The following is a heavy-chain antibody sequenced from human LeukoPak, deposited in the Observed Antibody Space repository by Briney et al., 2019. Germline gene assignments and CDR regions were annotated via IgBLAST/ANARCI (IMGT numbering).Heavy chain of an antibody. Sequence: SETLSLTCAVHGGSFSGSYWSWIRQTPGKGLVWIGEINHTGSTNYNPSLKSRATISVDMSKNQFSLKVSSVTAADTAVYYCARTTYIAAAGMFDYWGQGTPVTVSS. CDR1: GGSFSGSY. CDR2: INHTGST. D-gene: IGHD6-13*01. CDR3: ARTTYIAAAGMFDY. J-gene: IGHJ4*02. V-gene: IGHV4-34*01.